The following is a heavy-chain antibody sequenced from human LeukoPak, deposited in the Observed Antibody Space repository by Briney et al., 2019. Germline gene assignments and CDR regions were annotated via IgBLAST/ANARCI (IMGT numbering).Heavy chain of an antibody. J-gene: IGHJ4*02. CDR1: GGSISSGGYS. D-gene: IGHD5-12*01. CDR2: IYHSGST. Sequence: PSGTLSLTCAVSGGSISSGGYSWSWIRQPPGKGLEWIGYIYHSGSTYYNPSLKSRVTISVDRSKNQFSLKLSSVTAADTAVYYCARGRGYSGYDPPSPYYFDYWGQGTLVTVSS. CDR3: ARGRGYSGYDPPSPYYFDY. V-gene: IGHV4-30-2*01.